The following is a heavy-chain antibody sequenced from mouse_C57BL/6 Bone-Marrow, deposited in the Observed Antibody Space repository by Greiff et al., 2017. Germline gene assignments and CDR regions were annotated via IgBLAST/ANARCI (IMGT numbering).Heavy chain of an antibody. CDR3: ARERGSTMTQTEAWFAY. CDR2: IYPRSGNT. J-gene: IGHJ3*01. V-gene: IGHV1-81*01. D-gene: IGHD2-4*01. CDR1: GYTFTSYG. Sequence: QVQLKQPGAELARPGASVKLSCKASGYTFTSYGISWVKQRTGQGLEWIGEIYPRSGNTYYNEKFKGKATLTADKSSSTAYMELRSLTSEDSAVYFCARERGSTMTQTEAWFAYWGQGTLVTVSA.